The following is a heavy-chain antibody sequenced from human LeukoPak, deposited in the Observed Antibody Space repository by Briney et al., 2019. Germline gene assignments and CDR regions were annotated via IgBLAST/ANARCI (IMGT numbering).Heavy chain of an antibody. CDR2: IRTKGNNYAT. D-gene: IGHD3-10*01. V-gene: IGHV3-73*01. CDR1: GFTFSGST. Sequence: GGSLRLSCAASGFTFSGSTIHWVRQASGKGLEWVGRIRTKGNNYATSYATSVKGRFTISRDDSKNTAFLQMNSLKSEDTAVYYCTRQVGFQGDYYFRYTDVWGKGTTVTVSS. J-gene: IGHJ6*03. CDR3: TRQVGFQGDYYFRYTDV.